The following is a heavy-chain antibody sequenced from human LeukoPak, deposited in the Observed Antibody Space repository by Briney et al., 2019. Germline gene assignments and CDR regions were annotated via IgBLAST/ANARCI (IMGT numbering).Heavy chain of an antibody. CDR3: ANEGKLLWFGELLYRDY. D-gene: IGHD3-10*01. CDR1: GFTFSSYA. V-gene: IGHV3-23*01. J-gene: IGHJ4*02. Sequence: GGSLRLSCAASGFTFSSYAMSWVRQAPGKGLEWVSAISGSGGSTYYADSVKGRFTISRDNSKNTLYLQMNSLRAEDTPVYYCANEGKLLWFGELLYRDYWGQGTLVTVSS. CDR2: ISGSGGST.